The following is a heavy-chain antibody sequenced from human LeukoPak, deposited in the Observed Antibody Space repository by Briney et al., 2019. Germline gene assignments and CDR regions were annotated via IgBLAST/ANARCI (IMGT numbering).Heavy chain of an antibody. CDR1: GFTFSRYS. Sequence: GGSLRLSCAVSGFTFSRYSMNWVRQAPGKGLEWVSSISSSSSYIYYADSVKGRFTISRDNAKNSLYLQMNSLRAEDTAVYYCARDYYGDYAADYWGQGTLVTVSS. CDR3: ARDYYGDYAADY. D-gene: IGHD4-17*01. V-gene: IGHV3-21*01. CDR2: ISSSSSYI. J-gene: IGHJ4*02.